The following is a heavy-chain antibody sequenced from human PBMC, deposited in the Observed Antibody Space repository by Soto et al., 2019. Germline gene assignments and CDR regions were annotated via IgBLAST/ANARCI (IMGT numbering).Heavy chain of an antibody. CDR3: ARGILRPNHYMDV. V-gene: IGHV4-31*03. J-gene: IGHJ6*03. CDR1: GASISRGGYF. D-gene: IGHD1-26*01. Sequence: QVQLQESGPGLVKPSQTLSLTCIVSGASISRGGYFWTWIRQHPGKGLEWIGYIYVSGSAFYNPSLKSRVTMSGDTSKNQFSLNLRSVTAADTAVFYCARGILRPNHYMDVWGKGTAVAVSS. CDR2: IYVSGSA.